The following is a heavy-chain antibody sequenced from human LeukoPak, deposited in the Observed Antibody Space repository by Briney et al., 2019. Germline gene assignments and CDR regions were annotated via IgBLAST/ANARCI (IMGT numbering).Heavy chain of an antibody. CDR3: ARVRGYSGYDADY. V-gene: IGHV3-33*01. CDR1: GFTFSSYG. CDR2: IWYDGSNK. D-gene: IGHD5-12*01. J-gene: IGHJ4*02. Sequence: GGSLRLSCAASGFTFSSYGMHWVRQAPGKGLEWVAVIWYDGSNKYYADSVKGRFTISRDNSKNTLYLQMNSLRAEDTAAYYCARVRGYSGYDADYWGQGTLVTVSS.